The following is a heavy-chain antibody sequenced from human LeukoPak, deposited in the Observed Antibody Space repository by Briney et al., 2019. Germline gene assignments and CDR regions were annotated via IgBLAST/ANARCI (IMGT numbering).Heavy chain of an antibody. CDR3: ARASTTVPNLLDH. V-gene: IGHV3-30*03. Sequence: GGSLRLSCAASGFIFSNYGVHWVRQAPGKGLEWVAVISYDGSTKYYADSVKGRFTISRDNSKNTLYLQTSSLRAEDTAVYYCARASTTVPNLLDHWGRGTLVTVSS. J-gene: IGHJ4*02. CDR2: ISYDGSTK. CDR1: GFIFSNYG. D-gene: IGHD4-17*01.